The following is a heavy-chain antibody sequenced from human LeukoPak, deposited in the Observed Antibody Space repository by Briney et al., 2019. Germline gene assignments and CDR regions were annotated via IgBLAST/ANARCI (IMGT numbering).Heavy chain of an antibody. CDR3: ALSSSSSYY. D-gene: IGHD6-6*01. Sequence: SETLCLTCAVYGGSFSGYYWSWIRQPPGKGLEWIGEINHSGSTNYNPSLKSRVTISVDTSKNQFSLELSSVTAADTAVYYCALSSSSSYYWGQGTLVTVSS. J-gene: IGHJ4*02. CDR1: GGSFSGYY. V-gene: IGHV4-34*01. CDR2: INHSGST.